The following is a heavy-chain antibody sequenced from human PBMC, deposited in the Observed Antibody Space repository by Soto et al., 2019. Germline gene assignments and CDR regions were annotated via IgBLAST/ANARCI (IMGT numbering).Heavy chain of an antibody. CDR2: ISAYNGNT. V-gene: IGHV1-18*04. J-gene: IGHJ6*02. Sequence: ASVKVSCKASGYTFTSYGISWVRQAPGQGLEWMGWISAYNGNTNYAQKLQGRVTMTTDTSTSTAYMELRSLRSDDTAVYYCARVLEVKTGFCYYYGMDVWGQGTTGTVSS. CDR3: ARVLEVKTGFCYYYGMDV. CDR1: GYTFTSYG. D-gene: IGHD3-3*01.